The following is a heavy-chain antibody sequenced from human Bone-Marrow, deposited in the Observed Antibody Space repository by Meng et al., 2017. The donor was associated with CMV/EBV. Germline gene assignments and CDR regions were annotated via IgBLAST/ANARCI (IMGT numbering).Heavy chain of an antibody. Sequence: GAISSGGYYWSLIRQHPGKGLEWIGYIYYSGSTYYNPSLKSRVTISVDTSKNQFSLKLSSVTAADTAVYYCAKGPDYYGSGSFFDYWGQGTLVTVSS. J-gene: IGHJ4*02. V-gene: IGHV4-31*02. CDR3: AKGPDYYGSGSFFDY. D-gene: IGHD3-10*01. CDR1: GAISSGGYY. CDR2: IYYSGST.